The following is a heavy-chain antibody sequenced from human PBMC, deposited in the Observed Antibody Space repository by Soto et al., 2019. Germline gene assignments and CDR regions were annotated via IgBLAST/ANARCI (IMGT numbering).Heavy chain of an antibody. J-gene: IGHJ3*02. CDR1: GFTFSSYA. CDR2: ISGSGGST. D-gene: IGHD2-15*01. V-gene: IGHV3-23*01. Sequence: VGSLRLSGAASGFTFSSYAMSWVRQAPGKGLEWVSAISGSGGSTYYADSVKGRFTISRDNSKNTLYLQMNSLRAEDTAVYYCATTVVTYPGAFDIWGQGTMVTVSS. CDR3: ATTVVTYPGAFDI.